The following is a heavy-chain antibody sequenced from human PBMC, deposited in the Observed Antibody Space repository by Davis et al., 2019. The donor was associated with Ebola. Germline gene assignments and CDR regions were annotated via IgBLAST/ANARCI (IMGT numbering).Heavy chain of an antibody. CDR1: GFDFSTHY. J-gene: IGHJ4*02. Sequence: PGGSLRLSCAVSGFDFSTHYMTWVRQAPAKGLQCVAKITTDGTKGFYVDSVRGRFTISRDNTKNSLYLQMNNLRVDDTAVYYCAREIWWRTDFWGQGPLVTVSS. CDR2: ITTDGTKG. D-gene: IGHD5-12*01. CDR3: AREIWWRTDF. V-gene: IGHV3-7*01.